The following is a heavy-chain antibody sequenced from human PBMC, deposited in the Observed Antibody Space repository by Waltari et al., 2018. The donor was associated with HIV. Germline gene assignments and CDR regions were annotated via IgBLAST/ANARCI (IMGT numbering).Heavy chain of an antibody. CDR3: ARDLGGKYYDSSGYYYDY. CDR2: IIPIFGTA. V-gene: IGHV1-69*01. J-gene: IGHJ4*02. D-gene: IGHD3-22*01. CDR1: GGTFSSYA. Sequence: QVQLVQSGAEVKKPGSSVKVSCKASGGTFSSYAISWVRQAPGQGLEWMGGIIPIFGTANYAQKVQGRVTITADESTSTAYMGLSSRRSEDTAVYYCARDLGGKYYDSSGYYYDYWGQGTLVTVSS.